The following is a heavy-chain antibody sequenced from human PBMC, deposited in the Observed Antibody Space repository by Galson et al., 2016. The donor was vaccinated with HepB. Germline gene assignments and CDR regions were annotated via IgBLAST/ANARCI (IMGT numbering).Heavy chain of an antibody. Sequence: SLRLSCAASGFVFSNFGLSCLRQAPGKGLEWVASISTRRTTYYSDSVQGRFTISRDNSNNTLYLQMNGLRAEGTAVYYCAKERLVRRIFDHWGQGTL. CDR1: GFVFSNFG. J-gene: IGHJ4*02. D-gene: IGHD1-1*01. V-gene: IGHV3-23*01. CDR3: AKERLVRRIFDH. CDR2: ISTRRTT.